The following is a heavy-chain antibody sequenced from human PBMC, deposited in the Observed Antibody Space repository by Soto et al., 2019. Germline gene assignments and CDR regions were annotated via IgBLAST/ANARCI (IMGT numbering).Heavy chain of an antibody. J-gene: IGHJ4*02. CDR3: AKYSMDTAMSYSGEFDY. Sequence: VQLLESGGGLVQPGGSLRLSCAASGFTFSSYGMHWVRQAPGKGLEWVAVISYDGSNKYYADSVKGRFTISRDNSKNTLYLQMNSLRAEDTAVYYCAKYSMDTAMSYSGEFDYWGQGTLVTVSS. CDR1: GFTFSSYG. D-gene: IGHD5-18*01. CDR2: ISYDGSNK. V-gene: IGHV3-30*18.